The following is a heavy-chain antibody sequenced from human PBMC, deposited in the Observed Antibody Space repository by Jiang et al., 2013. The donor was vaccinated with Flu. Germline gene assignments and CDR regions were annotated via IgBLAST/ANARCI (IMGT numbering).Heavy chain of an antibody. J-gene: IGHJ4*02. CDR1: GFSLSTSEVV. CDR3: AHFKSSLGSGWYVDY. Sequence: KPTQTLTLTCTFSGFSLSTSEVVVGWIRQPPGKALEWLTLIYWDDDKRYSPSLKSRLTITKDTSKNQVVLTMTNMDPVDTATYYCAHFKSSLGSGWYVDYWGQGTLVTVSS. D-gene: IGHD6-19*01. CDR2: IYWDDDK. V-gene: IGHV2-5*02.